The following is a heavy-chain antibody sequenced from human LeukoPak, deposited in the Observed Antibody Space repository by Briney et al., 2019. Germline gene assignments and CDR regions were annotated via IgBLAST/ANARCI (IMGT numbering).Heavy chain of an antibody. CDR1: GGTFSSYA. J-gene: IGHJ5*02. D-gene: IGHD2-2*02. V-gene: IGHV1-69*05. CDR3: ARGGCSSTSCYMWVSNWFDP. CDR2: VIPIFGTA. Sequence: SVKVSCKASGGTFSSYAISWVRQAPGQGLEWMGGVIPIFGTANYAQKFQGRVTITTDESTSTAYMELSSLRSEDTAVYYCARGGCSSTSCYMWVSNWFDPWGQGTLVTVSS.